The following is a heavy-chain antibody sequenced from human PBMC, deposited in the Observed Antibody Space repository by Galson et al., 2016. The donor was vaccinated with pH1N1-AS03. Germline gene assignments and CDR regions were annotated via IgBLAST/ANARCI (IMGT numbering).Heavy chain of an antibody. J-gene: IGHJ6*02. D-gene: IGHD1-1*01. CDR2: TSSSGGST. CDR1: GFTFTDFA. CDR3: AKDRNDYRLHYFSGSDV. Sequence: SLRLSCATSGFTFTDFAVSWVRQAPGRGLEWVSATSSSGGSTYSAESVKGRFTISRDYSKNTVDLQMNSPRAEDTAVYSCAKDRNDYRLHYFSGSDVWGQGTTVIVSS. V-gene: IGHV3-23*01.